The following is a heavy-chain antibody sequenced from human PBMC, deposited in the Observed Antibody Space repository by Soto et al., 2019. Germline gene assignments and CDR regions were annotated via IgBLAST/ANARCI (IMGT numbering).Heavy chain of an antibody. CDR3: ATGLKYYDSFRVLDY. CDR2: FDPEDGET. CDR1: GYTLTELS. V-gene: IGHV1-24*01. Sequence: GASVKVSCKVSGYTLTELSMHWVRQAPGKGLEWMGGFDPEDGETIYAQKFQGRVTMTEDTSTDTAYMELSSLRSEDTAVYYCATGLKYYDSFRVLDYWGQGTLVTVSS. J-gene: IGHJ4*02. D-gene: IGHD3-22*01.